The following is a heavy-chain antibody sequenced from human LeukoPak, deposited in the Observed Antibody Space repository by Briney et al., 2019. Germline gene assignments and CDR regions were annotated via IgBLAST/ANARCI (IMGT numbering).Heavy chain of an antibody. V-gene: IGHV1-46*01. Sequence: ASVKVSCKASGYIFTSYHMHWVRQAPGQGLEWMGIINPSGGSATYAQKFQGRVTMTGDTSTSTVYMELSSLRFEDTAVYYCARTYCDLLTDYYLGEYYSYYGMDVWGQGTTVTVSS. CDR2: INPSGGSA. CDR1: GYIFTSYH. D-gene: IGHD3-9*01. CDR3: ARTYCDLLTDYYLGEYYSYYGMDV. J-gene: IGHJ6*02.